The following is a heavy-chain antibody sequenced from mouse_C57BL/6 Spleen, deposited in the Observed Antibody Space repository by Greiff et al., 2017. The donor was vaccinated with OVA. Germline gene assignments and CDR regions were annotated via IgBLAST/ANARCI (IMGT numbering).Heavy chain of an antibody. V-gene: IGHV14-1*01. D-gene: IGHD1-1*01. J-gene: IGHJ4*01. Sequence: VQLKESGAELVRPGASVKLSCTASGFNIKDYYMHWVKQRPEQGLEWIGRIDPEDGDTEYAPKFQGKATMTADTSSNTAYLQLSSLTSEDTAVYYCTANYYGSSHAMDYWGQGTSVTVSS. CDR3: TANYYGSSHAMDY. CDR2: IDPEDGDT. CDR1: GFNIKDYY.